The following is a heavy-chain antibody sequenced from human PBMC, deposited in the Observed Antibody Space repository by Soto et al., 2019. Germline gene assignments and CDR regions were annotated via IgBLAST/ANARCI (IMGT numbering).Heavy chain of an antibody. CDR2: SNAANGDP. CDR3: LRRQGSATGIDWFDP. J-gene: IGHJ5*02. V-gene: IGHV1-3*01. Sequence: ASVKVSCKASGYTFTRYGINWVRKDHGQRLEWMGWSNAANGDPKYSPKFRGRVTITRDTSARTAYRGLSRLGAEATAVYYWLRRQGSATGIDWFDPWGQATLVTVSS. CDR1: GYTFTRYG. D-gene: IGHD6-13*01.